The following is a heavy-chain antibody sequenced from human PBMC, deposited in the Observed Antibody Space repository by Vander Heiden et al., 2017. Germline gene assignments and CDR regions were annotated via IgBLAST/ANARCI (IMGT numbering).Heavy chain of an antibody. J-gene: IGHJ3*02. V-gene: IGHV1-46*01. Sequence: QVQLGQSGAEVKKPGASVKVSCKASGYTFTSYYMHWVRQAPGQGLEWMGIINPSGGSTSYAQKFQGRVTMTRDTSTSTVYMELSSLRSEDTAVYYCATLPGIAVAGQTGYAFDIWGQGTMVTVSS. D-gene: IGHD6-19*01. CDR1: GYTFTSYY. CDR2: INPSGGST. CDR3: ATLPGIAVAGQTGYAFDI.